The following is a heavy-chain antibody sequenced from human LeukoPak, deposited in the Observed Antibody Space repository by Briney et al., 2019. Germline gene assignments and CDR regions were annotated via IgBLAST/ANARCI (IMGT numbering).Heavy chain of an antibody. J-gene: IGHJ4*02. CDR2: IYSGGST. V-gene: IGHV3-53*01. Sequence: GGSLRLSCAASGFTFDDYAMHWVRQAPGKGLGWVSLIYSGGSTYYTDSVKGRFTISRDNSKNTLYLQMNSLRAEDTAVYYCARRAGDYSHPYDYWGQGILVTVSS. CDR1: GFTFDDYA. D-gene: IGHD3-22*01. CDR3: ARRAGDYSHPYDY.